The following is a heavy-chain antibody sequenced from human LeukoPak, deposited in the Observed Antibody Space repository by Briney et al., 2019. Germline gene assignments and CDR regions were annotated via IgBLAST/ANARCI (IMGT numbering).Heavy chain of an antibody. J-gene: IGHJ1*01. Sequence: PGGSLRLSCAASGFTFSDFWMHWVRQAPGKGLVWVSRINSGGTVTNYADSVKGRLTISRDNAKNTLYLQMNSLRAEDTAVYYCARGNLWFGELMDPEYFRHWGQGTLVTVSS. V-gene: IGHV3-74*01. CDR2: INSGGTVT. CDR3: ARGNLWFGELMDPEYFRH. D-gene: IGHD3-10*01. CDR1: GFTFSDFW.